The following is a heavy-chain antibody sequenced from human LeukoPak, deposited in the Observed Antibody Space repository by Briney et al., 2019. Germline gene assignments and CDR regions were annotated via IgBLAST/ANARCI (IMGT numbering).Heavy chain of an antibody. CDR3: ARARFWSGYYTPNWFDP. Sequence: PSETLSLTCAVYGGSFSGYYWSWIRQPPGKGLEWIGEINHSGSTNYNPSLKSRVTISVDTFKNQFSLKLSSVTAADTAVYYCARARFWSGYYTPNWFDPWGQGTLVTVSS. V-gene: IGHV4-34*01. CDR2: INHSGST. CDR1: GGSFSGYY. D-gene: IGHD3-3*01. J-gene: IGHJ5*02.